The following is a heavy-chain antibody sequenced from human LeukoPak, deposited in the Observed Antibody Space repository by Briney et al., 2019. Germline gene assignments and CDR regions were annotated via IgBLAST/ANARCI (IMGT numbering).Heavy chain of an antibody. Sequence: PGGSLRLSCAASGFTFSSYAMHWVRQAPGKGLEGVEVISYDGSNKYYADSVKGRFTISRDNSKNTLYLQMNSLRAEDTAVYYCARDKSGGYYYWFDPWGQGTLVTVSS. V-gene: IGHV3-30*04. J-gene: IGHJ5*02. CDR1: GFTFSSYA. CDR2: ISYDGSNK. D-gene: IGHD3-22*01. CDR3: ARDKSGGYYYWFDP.